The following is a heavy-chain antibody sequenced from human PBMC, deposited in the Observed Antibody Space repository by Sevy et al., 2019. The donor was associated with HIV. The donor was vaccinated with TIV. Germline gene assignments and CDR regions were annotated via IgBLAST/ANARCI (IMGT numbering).Heavy chain of an antibody. D-gene: IGHD3-22*01. V-gene: IGHV3-15*01. J-gene: IGHJ4*02. CDR2: IKSKIDGETT. CDR1: GFTFNNAW. CDR3: ATAPGYYDSAPFDY. Sequence: GGSLRLSCAVSGFTFNNAWMNWVRQAPGTGLQWVDLIKSKIDGETTDYAAPMKGRFTISRDDSKNTLFLQMNSLKIEDTAVYYCATAPGYYDSAPFDYWGPGTLVTVSS.